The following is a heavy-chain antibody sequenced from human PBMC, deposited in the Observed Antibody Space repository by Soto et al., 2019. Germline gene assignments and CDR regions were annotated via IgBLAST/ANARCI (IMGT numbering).Heavy chain of an antibody. CDR3: ARLIGYSSGYYYHYGMDA. J-gene: IGHJ6*02. V-gene: IGHV4-34*01. D-gene: IGHD5-18*01. CDR2: INHSGST. Sequence: RLPPGKGLEGIGEINHSGSTNYIPSLKSRVTISVDTSKNQFSLKLSSVTAADTAVYYCARLIGYSSGYYYHYGMDALCQCTTIT.